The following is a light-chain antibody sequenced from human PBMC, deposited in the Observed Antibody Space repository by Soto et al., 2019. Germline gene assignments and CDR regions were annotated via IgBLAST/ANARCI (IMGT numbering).Light chain of an antibody. CDR2: DAS. CDR1: QSVSSY. Sequence: EIVLTQSPATLSLSPGERATLSCRASQSVSSYLAWYQQKPGQAPRLLIYDASNRGTGIPARFSGSGSGTDFTLTISSREPEDFAVYYCQQRSNWPLTFGGGTKVEIK. V-gene: IGKV3-11*01. J-gene: IGKJ4*01. CDR3: QQRSNWPLT.